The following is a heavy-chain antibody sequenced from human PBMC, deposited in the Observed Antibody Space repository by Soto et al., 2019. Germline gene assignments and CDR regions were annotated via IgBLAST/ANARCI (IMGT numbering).Heavy chain of an antibody. CDR3: VHKGKNYYDSTGYEYYFDY. V-gene: IGHV2-5*02. CDR2: IYWDDDK. Sequence: QITLKESGPTLVKPTQTLTLTCTFSGFSLSTSGVGVGWIRQPPGKALEWLALIYWDDDKRYSPSLKSRLTITKDTSKNQVVLTMTNMDPVDTATYYCVHKGKNYYDSTGYEYYFDYWGQGTLVTVSS. J-gene: IGHJ4*02. CDR1: GFSLSTSGVG. D-gene: IGHD3-22*01.